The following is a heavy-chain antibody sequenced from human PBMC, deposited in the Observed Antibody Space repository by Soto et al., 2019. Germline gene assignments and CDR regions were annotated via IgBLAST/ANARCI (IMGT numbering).Heavy chain of an antibody. CDR3: ARAYYYDSSASPRAPKYSLGMDA. V-gene: IGHV1-2*04. CDR2: INPNSGGT. CDR1: GYTFTGYY. J-gene: IGHJ6*02. D-gene: IGHD3-22*01. Sequence: ASVKVSCKASGYTFTGYYMHWVRQAPGQGLEWMGWINPNSGGTNYAQKFQGWVTMTRDTSISTAYMELSRLRSDDTAVYYCARAYYYDSSASPRAPKYSLGMDAWGQGTTVT.